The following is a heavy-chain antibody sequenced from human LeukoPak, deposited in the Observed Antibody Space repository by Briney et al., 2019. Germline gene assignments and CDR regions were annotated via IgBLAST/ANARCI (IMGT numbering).Heavy chain of an antibody. D-gene: IGHD3-22*01. CDR2: IKQDGSEK. CDR3: AREPVFDYDSSGDDAFDI. J-gene: IGHJ3*02. Sequence: GGSLRLSCAASGFTFSSYWMSWVRQAPGKGLEWVANIKQDGSEKYYVDSVKGRFTISRDNAKNSLYLQMNSLRAEDTAVYYCAREPVFDYDSSGDDAFDIWGQGTMVTVSS. V-gene: IGHV3-7*01. CDR1: GFTFSSYW.